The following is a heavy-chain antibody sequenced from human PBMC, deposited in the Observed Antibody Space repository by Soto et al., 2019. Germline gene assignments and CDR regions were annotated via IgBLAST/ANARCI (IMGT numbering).Heavy chain of an antibody. CDR2: SRDKAQGYSA. CDR1: GFTLSDHY. D-gene: IGHD3-22*01. Sequence: PWGSLRLSCAGSGFTLSDHYLAWVRQAAGKCPARVGRSRDKAQGYSAAYTESGKGSFTTSRDESKNSVDPQMNSLKTEDTAVYSCVRAPHFSDSSGYTRCFDYWGQGTLVTASS. CDR3: VRAPHFSDSSGYTRCFDY. J-gene: IGHJ4*02. V-gene: IGHV3-72*01.